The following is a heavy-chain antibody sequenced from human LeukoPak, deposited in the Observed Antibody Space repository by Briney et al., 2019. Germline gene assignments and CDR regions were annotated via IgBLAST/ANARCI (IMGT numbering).Heavy chain of an antibody. J-gene: IGHJ4*02. Sequence: PGRSLRLSCAASGFTFSSYGMHWVRQAPGKGLEWVALISSDGNNEYSADSVKGRFTISRDNSKNTLYLQMNSLRAEDTAVYYCAKDPGNEKPRGLWSSSWSREYYFDYWGQGTLVTVSS. V-gene: IGHV3-30*18. CDR2: ISSDGNNE. D-gene: IGHD6-13*01. CDR3: AKDPGNEKPRGLWSSSWSREYYFDY. CDR1: GFTFSSYG.